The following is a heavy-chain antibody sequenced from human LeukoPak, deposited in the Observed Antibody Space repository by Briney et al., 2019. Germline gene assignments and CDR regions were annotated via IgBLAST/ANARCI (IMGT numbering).Heavy chain of an antibody. CDR2: ISGSGGTT. CDR3: AKDLDSYPYYFDY. D-gene: IGHD1-1*01. CDR1: GFTFSSYA. V-gene: IGHV3-23*01. J-gene: IGHJ4*02. Sequence: GGSLRLSCAASGFTFSSYAMSWVRQAPGKGLEWVSTISGSGGTTYYADSVRGRFTISRDNSKNVPYLQVNSLRAEDTAVYSCAKDLDSYPYYFDYWGQGALVTVSS.